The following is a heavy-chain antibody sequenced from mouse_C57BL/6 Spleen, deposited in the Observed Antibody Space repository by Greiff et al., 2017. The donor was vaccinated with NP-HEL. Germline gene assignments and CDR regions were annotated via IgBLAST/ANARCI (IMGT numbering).Heavy chain of an antibody. CDR2: IYPGDGDT. D-gene: IGHD1-2*01. V-gene: IGHV1-82*01. CDR1: GYAFSSSW. J-gene: IGHJ2*01. Sequence: VKLMESGPELVKPGASVKISCKASGYAFSSSWMNWVKQRPGKGLEWIGRIYPGDGDTNYNGKFKGKATLTADKSSSTAYMQLSSLTSEDSAVYFCATHLSHYPLDYWGQGTTLTVSS. CDR3: ATHLSHYPLDY.